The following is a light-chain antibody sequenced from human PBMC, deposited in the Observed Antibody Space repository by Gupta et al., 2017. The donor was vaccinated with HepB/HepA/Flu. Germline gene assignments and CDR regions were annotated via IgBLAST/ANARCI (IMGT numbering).Light chain of an antibody. CDR3: QQYYSTPVT. CDR1: QSVLYSSNNKNY. V-gene: IGKV4-1*01. Sequence: DIVMTQSPDSLAVSLGESATINCKSSQSVLYSSNNKNYLAWYQQKPGQPPKLLIYWASTRESGVPDRFSGSGYGTDFTLTISSLQAEDVAVYYCQQYYSTPVTFGPGTKVDIK. CDR2: WAS. J-gene: IGKJ3*01.